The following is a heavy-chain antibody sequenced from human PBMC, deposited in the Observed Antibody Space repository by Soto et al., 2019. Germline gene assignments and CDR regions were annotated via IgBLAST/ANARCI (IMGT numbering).Heavy chain of an antibody. CDR3: AKDGDDTVVVAAATQGKYYYYMDV. CDR1: GFTFSSYG. D-gene: IGHD2-15*01. Sequence: PGGSLRLSCAASGFTFSSYGMHWVRQAPGKGLEWVAVISYDGSNKYYADSVKGRFTISRDNSKNTLYLQMNSLRAEDTAVYYCAKDGDDTVVVAAATQGKYYYYMDVWGKGTTVTVSS. CDR2: ISYDGSNK. J-gene: IGHJ6*03. V-gene: IGHV3-30*18.